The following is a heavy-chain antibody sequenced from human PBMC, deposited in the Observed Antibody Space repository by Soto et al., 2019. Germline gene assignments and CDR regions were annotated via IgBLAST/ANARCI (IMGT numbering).Heavy chain of an antibody. J-gene: IGHJ4*02. CDR3: ATSLCGNAH. D-gene: IGHD2-21*01. CDR1: GFTFSDHH. V-gene: IGHV3-72*01. Sequence: EVQLVESGGGLVQPGGSLRLSCAASGFTFSDHHMDWVRQAPGKGLEWVGRIRNKRRRYTTEYAASVKGRLTISIDDSQNGLNLQMTSLQTEDGAVDWGATSLCGNAHSGQGSLVVVSS. CDR2: IRNKRRRYTT.